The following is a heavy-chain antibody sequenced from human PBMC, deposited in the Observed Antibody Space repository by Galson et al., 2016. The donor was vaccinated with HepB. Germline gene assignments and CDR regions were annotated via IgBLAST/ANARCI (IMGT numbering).Heavy chain of an antibody. CDR1: GFTFSSYG. V-gene: IGHV3-33*01. CDR2: IWYEGNNT. D-gene: IGHD6-19*01. Sequence: SLILSCAASGFTFSSYGMHWVRQPPGKGLEWVAVIWYEGNNTYFAEYVKGRFTISRDNSKNTLYLRMNSLGAEDTGVYYCARERIALAGPHYYVYAMDVWGQGTTVTVSS. CDR3: ARERIALAGPHYYVYAMDV. J-gene: IGHJ6*02.